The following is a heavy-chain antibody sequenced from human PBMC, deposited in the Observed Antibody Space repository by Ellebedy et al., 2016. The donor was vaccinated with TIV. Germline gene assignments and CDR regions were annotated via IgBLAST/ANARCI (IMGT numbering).Heavy chain of an antibody. CDR3: ARHGGLYYDSSGYARAFDY. J-gene: IGHJ4*02. V-gene: IGHV1-69*13. CDR2: IIPIFDTA. Sequence: AASVKVSCKASGGTFSSYAISWVRQAPGQGLEWMGGIIPIFDTANYAQKFQGRVTLTADESTSTAYMELSSLRSEDTAVYYCARHGGLYYDSSGYARAFDYWGQGTLVTVSS. D-gene: IGHD3-22*01. CDR1: GGTFSSYA.